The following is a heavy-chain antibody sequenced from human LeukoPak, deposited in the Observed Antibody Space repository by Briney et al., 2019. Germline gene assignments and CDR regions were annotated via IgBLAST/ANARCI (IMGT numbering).Heavy chain of an antibody. CDR3: ARDPDSSGYLTGPYNY. D-gene: IGHD3-22*01. Sequence: SVKVSCKASGGTFSSYAISWVRQAPGQGLEWMGRIIPILGIANYAQKFQGRVTITADKSTSTAYMELSSLRSEDTAVYYCARDPDSSGYLTGPYNYWGQGTLVTVSS. V-gene: IGHV1-69*04. CDR2: IIPILGIA. J-gene: IGHJ4*02. CDR1: GGTFSSYA.